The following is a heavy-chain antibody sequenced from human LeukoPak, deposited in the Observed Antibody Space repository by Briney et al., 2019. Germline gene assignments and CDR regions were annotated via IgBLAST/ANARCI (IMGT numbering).Heavy chain of an antibody. CDR1: GFTFSSYA. CDR2: ISGSGGST. CDR3: VRDDDREDNGFDY. Sequence: GGSLRLSCAASGFTFSSYAMSWVRQAPGKGLEWVSAISGSGGSTYYADSVKGRFTISRDNSKNTLYLQMNSLRADDTAVYYCVRDDDREDNGFDYWGQGTLVTVSS. V-gene: IGHV3-23*01. D-gene: IGHD3-22*01. J-gene: IGHJ4*02.